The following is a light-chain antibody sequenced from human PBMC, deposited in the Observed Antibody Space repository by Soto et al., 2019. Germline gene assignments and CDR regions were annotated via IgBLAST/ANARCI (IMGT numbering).Light chain of an antibody. CDR1: QGIINY. CDR2: AAS. J-gene: IGKJ1*01. CDR3: QKRNSAPRT. Sequence: DIQMTQSPSSLSASVGDRVTITCRASQGIINYLAWYQQKPGRVPMLLIYAASTLQSGVPSRFSGSGSGTDFTLTVSGLQPEDVATYYCQKRNSAPRTFGQGTKVDIK. V-gene: IGKV1-27*01.